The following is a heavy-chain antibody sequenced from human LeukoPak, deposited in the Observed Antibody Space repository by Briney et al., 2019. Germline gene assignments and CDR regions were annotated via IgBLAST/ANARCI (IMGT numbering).Heavy chain of an antibody. CDR3: AKDLFGYYDIWTGYYYDY. J-gene: IGHJ4*02. CDR2: IRGRGGST. D-gene: IGHD3-9*01. Sequence: GGSLRLSCAASGFTFSSYAMSGVRQAPGKGLVGVSAIRGRGGSTYYADSVKGRFTFSRDNSKNTLYLKMNNLRAEDTAVYYCAKDLFGYYDIWTGYYYDYWGQGTLVTVSS. CDR1: GFTFSSYA. V-gene: IGHV3-23*01.